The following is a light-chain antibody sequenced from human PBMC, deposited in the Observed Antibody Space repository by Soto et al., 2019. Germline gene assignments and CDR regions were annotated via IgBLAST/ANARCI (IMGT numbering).Light chain of an antibody. CDR2: GAS. J-gene: IGKJ4*01. CDR3: QHYTNWPLT. Sequence: EIIMTQSPATLSVSPGERATLSCRASHSVSSRLAWYQQKPGQAPRLLIYGASTRATGLPARFSGSGSGTEFTLTISSLQSEDFAVYYCQHYTNWPLTFGGGTNVEI. V-gene: IGKV3-15*01. CDR1: HSVSSR.